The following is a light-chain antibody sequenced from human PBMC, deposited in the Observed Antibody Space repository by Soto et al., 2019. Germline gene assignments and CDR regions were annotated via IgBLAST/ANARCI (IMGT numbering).Light chain of an antibody. CDR3: QQYNSYYT. CDR2: DAS. V-gene: IGKV1-5*01. J-gene: IGKJ2*01. CDR1: QSISSW. Sequence: DIQMTQSPSTLSASVGDRVTITCRASQSISSWWAWYQQKPGKAPKLLIYDASSLESGVPSRFSGSGSGTEFTLTSSSLQPDDFATYYFQQYNSYYTFGQGTKLEI.